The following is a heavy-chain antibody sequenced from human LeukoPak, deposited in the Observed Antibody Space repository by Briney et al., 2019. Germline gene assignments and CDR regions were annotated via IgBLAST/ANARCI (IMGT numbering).Heavy chain of an antibody. J-gene: IGHJ6*03. V-gene: IGHV1-18*01. Sequence: ASVKVSCKASGYTFTKYGISWVRQAPGQGLEWMGWISAYNGNTNYAQKFQGRVTTTTETSTKTAYMELRSLTSDDTAVYYCARQLLEWSPKSSYYSYYYMDVWGQGTTVTVSS. D-gene: IGHD3-3*01. CDR3: ARQLLEWSPKSSYYSYYYMDV. CDR1: GYTFTKYG. CDR2: ISAYNGNT.